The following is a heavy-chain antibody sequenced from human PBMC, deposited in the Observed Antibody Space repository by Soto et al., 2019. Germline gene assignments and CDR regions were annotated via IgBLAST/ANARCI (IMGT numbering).Heavy chain of an antibody. CDR2: ISWNSDVM. J-gene: IGHJ4*02. Sequence: EVQLVESGGGLVQPGRSLRLSCAASGFMFDNYAIHWVRQTPGKGLEWVSGISWNSDVMGYADSVKGRFTISRDNARNSVYLQMNSLRPEDTALYYCANALPPGSYYKPLHYWGQGTLVTVSS. D-gene: IGHD3-10*01. CDR3: ANALPPGSYYKPLHY. V-gene: IGHV3-9*01. CDR1: GFMFDNYA.